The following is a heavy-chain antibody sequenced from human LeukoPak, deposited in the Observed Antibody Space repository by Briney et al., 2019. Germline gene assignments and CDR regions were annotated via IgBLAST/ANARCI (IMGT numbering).Heavy chain of an antibody. CDR1: GYTFTSYY. CDR3: ARQNGYSSSSYPHVLYYYYMDV. V-gene: IGHV1-69*06. J-gene: IGHJ6*03. Sequence: GASVKVSCKASGYTFTSYYMHWVRQAPGQGLEWMGGIIPIFGTANYAQKFQGRVTITADKSTSTAYMELSSLRSEDTAVYYCARQNGYSSSSYPHVLYYYYMDVWGKGTTVTVSS. CDR2: IIPIFGTA. D-gene: IGHD6-6*01.